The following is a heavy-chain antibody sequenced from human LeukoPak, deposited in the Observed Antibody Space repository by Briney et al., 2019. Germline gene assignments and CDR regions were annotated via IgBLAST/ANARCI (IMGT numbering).Heavy chain of an antibody. D-gene: IGHD5-18*01. J-gene: IGHJ4*02. V-gene: IGHV3-23*01. CDR2: VNGSGGTT. CDR1: GFTFSSYA. Sequence: GGSLRLSCAASGFTFSSYAMSWVRPAPGKGLEWVSVVNGSGGTTHYSDSVKGRFTISRDNSKNTLYLQMNSLRGEDTAVYYCAKDHLAGYSYGGYYFDYWGQGTLVTVSS. CDR3: AKDHLAGYSYGGYYFDY.